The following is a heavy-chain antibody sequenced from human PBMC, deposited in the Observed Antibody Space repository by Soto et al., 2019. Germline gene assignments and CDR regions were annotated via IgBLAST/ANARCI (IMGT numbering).Heavy chain of an antibody. CDR1: GGSISSSSYY. CDR2: IYYSGST. D-gene: IGHD6-13*01. J-gene: IGHJ4*02. CDR3: ARHLYSSSWYSRRVFDY. Sequence: SETLSLTCTVSGGSISSSSYYWGWIRQPPGKGLEWIGSIYYSGSTYYNPSLKSRVTISVDTSKNQFSLKLSSVTAADTAVYYCARHLYSSSWYSRRVFDYWGQGTLVTVSS. V-gene: IGHV4-39*01.